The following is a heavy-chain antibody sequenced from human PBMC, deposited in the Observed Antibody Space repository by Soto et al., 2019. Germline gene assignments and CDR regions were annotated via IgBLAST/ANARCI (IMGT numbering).Heavy chain of an antibody. J-gene: IGHJ6*02. Sequence: LSRTCAVYGGSFSGYYWSWIRQPPWKGLEWIGEINHSGSTNYNPSLKSRVTISVDTSKNQFSLKLSSVTAADTAVYYCAREGVGVHYYYYGMDVWGQGTKVTVSS. CDR3: AREGVGVHYYYYGMDV. V-gene: IGHV4-34*01. D-gene: IGHD1-26*01. CDR1: GGSFSGYY. CDR2: INHSGST.